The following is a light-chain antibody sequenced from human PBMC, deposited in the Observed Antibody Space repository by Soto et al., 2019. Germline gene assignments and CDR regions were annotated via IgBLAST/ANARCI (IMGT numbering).Light chain of an antibody. V-gene: IGLV2-14*01. J-gene: IGLJ2*01. Sequence: QSALTQPASVSGSPGQSITISCTGTSSDVGAYNYVSWYQQHPGTAPKLIISEVTNRPSGVSSRFSGSKSGNTASLTISGLQAEDEADYYCSSYTSSSRGVFGGGTKVTVL. CDR2: EVT. CDR3: SSYTSSSRGV. CDR1: SSDVGAYNY.